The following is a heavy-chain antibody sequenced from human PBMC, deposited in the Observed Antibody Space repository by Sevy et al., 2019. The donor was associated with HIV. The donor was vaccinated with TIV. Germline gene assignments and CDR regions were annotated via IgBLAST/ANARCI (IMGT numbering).Heavy chain of an antibody. CDR2: IKSKTDGGTT. J-gene: IGHJ4*02. V-gene: IGHV3-15*01. Sequence: GSLRLSCAASGFTFSNAWMSWVRQAPGKGLEWVGRIKSKTDGGTTDYAAPVKGRFTISRDDSKNTQYLQMNSLKTEDTAVYYCTSSYYDYVWGSYRSNDYWGQGTLVTVSS. CDR1: GFTFSNAW. D-gene: IGHD3-16*02. CDR3: TSSYYDYVWGSYRSNDY.